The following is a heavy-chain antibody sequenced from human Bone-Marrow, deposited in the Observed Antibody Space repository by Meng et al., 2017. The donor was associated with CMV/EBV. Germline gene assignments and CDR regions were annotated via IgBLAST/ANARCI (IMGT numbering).Heavy chain of an antibody. V-gene: IGHV4-34*01. Sequence: GSLRLSCAVYGGSFSGYYWSWIRQPPGKGLEWIGEINHSGSTNYNPSLKSRVTISVDTSKIQLSLKLSSVTAADTAVYYCARDSPLRGVVVPPLDYWGQGTLVTVSS. D-gene: IGHD3-10*01. CDR3: ARDSPLRGVVVPPLDY. CDR1: GGSFSGYY. J-gene: IGHJ4*02. CDR2: INHSGST.